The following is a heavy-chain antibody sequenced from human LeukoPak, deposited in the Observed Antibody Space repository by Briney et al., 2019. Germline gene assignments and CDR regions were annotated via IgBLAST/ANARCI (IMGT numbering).Heavy chain of an antibody. D-gene: IGHD4-17*01. J-gene: IGHJ2*01. CDR1: GFSVRTTY. Sequence: GGSLRLSCTASGFSVRTTYMSWVRQAPGKGLEWVSGLSAGGDTTYYADSVKGRFSISRDISKNTLYLQMNSLRAEDTAIYYCAKDYGDMPYWYSDLWGRGTLVIVSS. V-gene: IGHV3-23*01. CDR3: AKDYGDMPYWYSDL. CDR2: LSAGGDTT.